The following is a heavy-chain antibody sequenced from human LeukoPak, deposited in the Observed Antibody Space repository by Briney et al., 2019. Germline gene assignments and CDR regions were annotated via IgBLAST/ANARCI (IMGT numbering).Heavy chain of an antibody. CDR1: GYTFTSYY. Sequence: ASVKVTCKASGYTFTSYYMHWVRQAPGQGLEWMGIINPSGGSTSYAQKFQGRVTMTRDTSTSTVYMELSSLSSEDTAVYYCAKGGRERYSSGWTDAFDIWGQGTMVTVSS. J-gene: IGHJ3*02. CDR2: INPSGGST. D-gene: IGHD6-19*01. CDR3: AKGGRERYSSGWTDAFDI. V-gene: IGHV1-46*01.